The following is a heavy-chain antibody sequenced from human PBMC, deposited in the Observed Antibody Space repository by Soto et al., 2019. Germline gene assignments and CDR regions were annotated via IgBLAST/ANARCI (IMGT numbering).Heavy chain of an antibody. CDR2: ITFDGSKT. CDR1: GFIFNRYG. V-gene: IGHV3-30*03. J-gene: IGHJ6*02. D-gene: IGHD3-3*01. Sequence: SLRLSCAASGFIFNRYGIHWVRQAPGKGLEWVAVITFDGSKTFYVESVKGRFTVSRDNSRNTGYLQMNSLRVEDTAIYFCARSHVTVSGVVNGMDVWGQGTTVTVSS. CDR3: ARSHVTVSGVVNGMDV.